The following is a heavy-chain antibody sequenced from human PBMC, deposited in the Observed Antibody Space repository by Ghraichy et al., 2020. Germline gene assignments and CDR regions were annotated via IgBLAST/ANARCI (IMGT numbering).Heavy chain of an antibody. CDR3: ARTRSGSSLGYYYYNGMDV. J-gene: IGHJ6*02. Sequence: SGPTLVKPTQTLTLTCTFSGFSLSSSGMCVSWIRQPPGKALEWLARIDWDDDKYYSTSLKTRLTISKDTSKNQVVLTMTNMDPVDTATYYCARTRSGSSLGYYYYNGMDVWGQGTTVTVSS. D-gene: IGHD1-26*01. CDR2: IDWDDDK. CDR1: GFSLSSSGMC. V-gene: IGHV2-70*11.